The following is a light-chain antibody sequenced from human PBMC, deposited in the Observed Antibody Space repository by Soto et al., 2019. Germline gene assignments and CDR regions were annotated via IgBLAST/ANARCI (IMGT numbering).Light chain of an antibody. Sequence: EIVLTQSPATLSVSLGDCATLSCRASQSVSSNYLAWYQQKPGLAPRLLIYDASRRATGIPDRFSGSGSGTEFTLTISSLQSEDFAVYYCQQYNNWPPITFGQGTRLEI. V-gene: IGKV3D-15*01. CDR3: QQYNNWPPIT. J-gene: IGKJ5*01. CDR2: DAS. CDR1: QSVSSN.